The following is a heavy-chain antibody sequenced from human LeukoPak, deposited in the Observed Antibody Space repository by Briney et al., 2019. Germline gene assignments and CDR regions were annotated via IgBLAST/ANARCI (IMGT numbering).Heavy chain of an antibody. CDR3: TRDGDSSSWPYYFDY. V-gene: IGHV3-49*03. CDR2: IRSKAYGGTT. Sequence: GGSLRLSCTASGFTFGDYAMSWFRQAPGKGLEWVGFIRSKAYGGTTEYAASVKGRFTISRDDSKSIAYLQMNSLKTEDTAVYYCTRDGDSSSWPYYFDYWGQGTLVTVSS. D-gene: IGHD6-13*01. J-gene: IGHJ4*02. CDR1: GFTFGDYA.